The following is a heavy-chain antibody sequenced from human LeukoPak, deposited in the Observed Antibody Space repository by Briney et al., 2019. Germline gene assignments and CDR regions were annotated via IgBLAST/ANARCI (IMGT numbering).Heavy chain of an antibody. D-gene: IGHD2-21*02. CDR2: IHNDGTQG. J-gene: IGHJ6*03. V-gene: IGHV3-33*06. CDR1: GFTFSRLG. Sequence: GTSLRLSCAASGFTFSRLGMQWVRQAPGKGLEWVAVIHNDGTQGQYGDSVKGRFTISKDNSQSTLYLQMNNLRDDGTAVYYCAKEGDEFRGYLDLWGKGTTVTVSS. CDR3: AKEGDEFRGYLDL.